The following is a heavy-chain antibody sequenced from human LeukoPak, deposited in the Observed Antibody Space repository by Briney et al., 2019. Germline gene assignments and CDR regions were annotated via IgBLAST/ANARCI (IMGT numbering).Heavy chain of an antibody. CDR3: VRGASAGTLDP. V-gene: IGHV5-51*01. Sequence: GEPLQISCQGSGSMFSTSWIGWVRQMPGKGLEWMAFIYPGDSDTRYSPSFQGQVTISADKSISTAYLQWSSLKASDSAVYYCVRGASAGTLDPWGQGTLVTVSS. CDR1: GSMFSTSW. D-gene: IGHD6-19*01. J-gene: IGHJ5*02. CDR2: IYPGDSDT.